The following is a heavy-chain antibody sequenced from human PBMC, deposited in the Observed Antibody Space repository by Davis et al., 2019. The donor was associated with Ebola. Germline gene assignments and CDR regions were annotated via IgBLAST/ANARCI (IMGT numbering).Heavy chain of an antibody. Sequence: ASVKVSCKASGYTFTSYGISWVRQAPGQRLEWMGWINAGNGNTKYSQKFQGRVTITRDTSASTAYMELSSLRSEDTAVYYCARVRGGYSYGGDYFDYWGQGTLVTVSS. CDR1: GYTFTSYG. CDR2: INAGNGNT. CDR3: ARVRGGYSYGGDYFDY. J-gene: IGHJ4*02. V-gene: IGHV1-3*01. D-gene: IGHD5-18*01.